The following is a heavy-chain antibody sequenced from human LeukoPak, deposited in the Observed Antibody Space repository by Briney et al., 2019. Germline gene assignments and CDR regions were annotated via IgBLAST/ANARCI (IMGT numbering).Heavy chain of an antibody. D-gene: IGHD3-22*01. CDR3: ARTRITMIVGLASRFDY. Sequence: GGSLRLSCAASGFTFSNFPMTWVRRAPGKGLESFSSISGSGGDTYYTDSVKGRFTISRDNAKNSLYLQMNSLRAEDTAVYYCARTRITMIVGLASRFDYWGQGTLVTVSS. CDR1: GFTFSNFP. CDR2: ISGSGGDT. V-gene: IGHV3-21*01. J-gene: IGHJ4*02.